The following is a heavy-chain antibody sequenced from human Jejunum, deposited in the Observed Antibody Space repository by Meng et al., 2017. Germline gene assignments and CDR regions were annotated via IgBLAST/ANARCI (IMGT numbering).Heavy chain of an antibody. CDR1: GFTFSSYA. CDR3: ARDLRSNYLFDY. V-gene: IGHV3-30*01. J-gene: IGHJ4*02. D-gene: IGHD4-11*01. CDR2: ISYDGRNK. Sequence: GESLKISCAASGFTFSSYAMHWVRQAPGKGLEWVAVISYDGRNKYYADSVKSRFTISRDNSKNTLYLQMNSLRAEDTAVYYCARDLRSNYLFDYWGQGTLVTVSS.